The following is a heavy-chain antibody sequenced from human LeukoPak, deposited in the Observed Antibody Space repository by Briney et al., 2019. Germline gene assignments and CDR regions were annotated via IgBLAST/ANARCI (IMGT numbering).Heavy chain of an antibody. D-gene: IGHD3-10*02. CDR2: IRHDGSET. CDR3: PKATRDHLSHVHEVEV. V-gene: IGHV3-30*02. CDR1: GFTFSTYG. Sequence: GGSLRLSCAASGFTFSTYGMHWLRQAPGKGPESVALIRHDGSETYHAESVKGRFTISRDDSKNTFCLQINSLRAEDTPVYYFPKATRDHLSHVHEVEVGAQGTRVVVSS. J-gene: IGHJ6*02.